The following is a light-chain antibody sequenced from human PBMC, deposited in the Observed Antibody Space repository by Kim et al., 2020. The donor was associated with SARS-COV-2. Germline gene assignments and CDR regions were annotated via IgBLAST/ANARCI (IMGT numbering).Light chain of an antibody. V-gene: IGLV3-25*03. Sequence: PGQTARITCSGDALPKQYAYWYQQKPGQAPVLVIYKDSERPSGIPERFSGSSSGKTVTLTISGVQAEDEADYYCQSADSSGTYQVFGGGTQLTVL. CDR1: ALPKQY. CDR2: KDS. CDR3: QSADSSGTYQV. J-gene: IGLJ2*01.